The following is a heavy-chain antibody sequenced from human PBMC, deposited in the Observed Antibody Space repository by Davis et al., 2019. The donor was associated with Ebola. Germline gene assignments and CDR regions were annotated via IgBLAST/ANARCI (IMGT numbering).Heavy chain of an antibody. CDR1: GYTFTSYD. CDR3: AGVPPAGPVFSGSSEYHYYMDV. Sequence: ASVKVSCKASGYTFTSYDINWVRQATGQGLEWMGWMNPNSGNTGYAQKFQGRITMTRNTSISTAYMELSSLRSEDTALYYCAGVPPAGPVFSGSSEYHYYMDVWGKGTAVTVSS. J-gene: IGHJ6*03. V-gene: IGHV1-8*01. CDR2: MNPNSGNT. D-gene: IGHD1-26*01.